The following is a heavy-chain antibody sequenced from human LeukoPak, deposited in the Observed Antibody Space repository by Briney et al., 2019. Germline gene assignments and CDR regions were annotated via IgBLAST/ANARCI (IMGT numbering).Heavy chain of an antibody. J-gene: IGHJ4*02. CDR1: GYTFTSYG. V-gene: IGHV1-18*01. CDR2: ISAYNGNT. Sequence: ASVKVSCKASGYTFTSYGISWVRQAPGQGLEWMGWISAYNGNTNYAQKLQGRVTVTTDTSTSTAYMELRSLRSDDTAVYYCARSQVGYGSGSSYLRPTFDYWGQGTLVTVSS. CDR3: ARSQVGYGSGSSYLRPTFDY. D-gene: IGHD3-10*01.